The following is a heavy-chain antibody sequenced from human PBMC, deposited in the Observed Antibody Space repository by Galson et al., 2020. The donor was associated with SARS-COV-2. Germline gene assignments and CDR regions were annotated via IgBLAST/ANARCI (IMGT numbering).Heavy chain of an antibody. D-gene: IGHD6-19*01. J-gene: IGHJ4*02. V-gene: IGHV3-33*01. Sequence: GESLKISCAASGFTFSSHAMHWVRQAPGKGLEWVAQIFYDGSEKYYGDSVKGRFTISRDSSKNTVYLQMNNLRADDTAVYYCARDGQLSSGWAVDYWGQGTLVTVSS. CDR2: IFYDGSEK. CDR3: ARDGQLSSGWAVDY. CDR1: GFTFSSHA.